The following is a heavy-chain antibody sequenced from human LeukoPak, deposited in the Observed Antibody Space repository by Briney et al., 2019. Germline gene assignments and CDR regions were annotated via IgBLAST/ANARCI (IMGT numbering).Heavy chain of an antibody. V-gene: IGHV4-34*01. J-gene: IGHJ3*01. CDR3: AREQYLAYDVFGF. CDR1: GVSFSGYY. D-gene: IGHD6-13*01. Sequence: PWETLSLTCAVYGVSFSGYYWSWVRQPPGKGLEWIGEINHSGSTNYNPSLKSRVTISVDTSKNQFSLKLSSVTAADTAVYYCAREQYLAYDVFGFWGQGTMVTVSS. CDR2: INHSGST.